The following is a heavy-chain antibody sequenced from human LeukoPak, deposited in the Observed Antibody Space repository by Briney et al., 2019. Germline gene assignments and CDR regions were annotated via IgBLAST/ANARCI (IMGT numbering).Heavy chain of an antibody. CDR3: ARATWRLDY. J-gene: IGHJ4*02. Sequence: SETLSLTCTVSGGSISSSSYYWGWIRQPPGKGLEWIGSIYHSGSTYYNPSLKSRVTISVGTSKNQFSLKLSSVTAADTAVYYCARATWRLDYWGQGTLVTVSS. V-gene: IGHV4-39*07. CDR2: IYHSGST. D-gene: IGHD3-3*01. CDR1: GGSISSSSYY.